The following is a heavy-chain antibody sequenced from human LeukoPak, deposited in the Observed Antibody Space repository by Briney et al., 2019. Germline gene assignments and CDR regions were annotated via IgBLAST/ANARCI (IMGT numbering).Heavy chain of an antibody. CDR1: GYTFTSYG. Sequence: GASVKVSCKASGYTFTSYGINWVRQAPGQGLEWMGWISTYNGHTNYAQKFQGRVTMTTDTSTSTASMELRSLRSDDTAVYYCARGHAAGWELPLNWFDPWGQGTLVTVSS. CDR3: ARGHAAGWELPLNWFDP. J-gene: IGHJ5*02. V-gene: IGHV1-18*01. D-gene: IGHD1-26*01. CDR2: ISTYNGHT.